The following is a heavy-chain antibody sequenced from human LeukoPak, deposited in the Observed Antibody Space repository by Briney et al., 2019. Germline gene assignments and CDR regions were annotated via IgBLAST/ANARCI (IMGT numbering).Heavy chain of an antibody. CDR3: ARVTPWKGGAFDI. Sequence: SETLSLTCTVSGGSISSYYWSWIRQPPGKGLEWIGYIYYSGSTNYNPSLKSRVTISVDTSKNQFSLKLSSVTAADTAVYYCARVTPWKGGAFDIWGQGTMVTVSP. CDR1: GGSISSYY. V-gene: IGHV4-59*01. D-gene: IGHD4-23*01. CDR2: IYYSGST. J-gene: IGHJ3*02.